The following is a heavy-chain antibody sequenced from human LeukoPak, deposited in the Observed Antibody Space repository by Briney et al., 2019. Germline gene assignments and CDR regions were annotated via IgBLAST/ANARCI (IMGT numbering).Heavy chain of an antibody. CDR3: ARVPLSRCSSGECFPTFDK. D-gene: IGHD3-22*01. J-gene: IGHJ4*02. V-gene: IGHV3-11*05. Sequence: GGSLRLSCAASGFTFSDYYMNWIPQAPGKGLEWVSYISSSTSHTKYADSVKGRFTISRDNARNSLFLQMNSLRAEDTAVYYCARVPLSRCSSGECFPTFDKWGQGTLVTVSS. CDR1: GFTFSDYY. CDR2: ISSSTSHT.